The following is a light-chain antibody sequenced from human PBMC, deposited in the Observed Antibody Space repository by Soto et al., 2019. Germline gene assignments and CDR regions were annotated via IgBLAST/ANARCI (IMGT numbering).Light chain of an antibody. V-gene: IGKV3-15*01. CDR3: QQYNTWLWT. CDR1: QSINDH. J-gene: IGKJ1*01. Sequence: EVVMTQSPATLSVSPGERVTLSCRASQSINDHLAWYQQKPGQAPRLLIHGASTRATGIPARFSGSGYGTEFILTISSLQSEDFAVYYCQQYNTWLWTFGQGTKVEIQ. CDR2: GAS.